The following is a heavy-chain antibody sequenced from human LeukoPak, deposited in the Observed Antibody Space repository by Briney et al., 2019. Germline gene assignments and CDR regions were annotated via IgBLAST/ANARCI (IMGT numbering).Heavy chain of an antibody. CDR1: GYTLTELS. Sequence: GASVKVSCKVSGYTLTELSMHWVRQAPGKGLEWMGWISAYNGNTNYAQKLQGRVTMTTDTSTSTAYMELRSLRSDDTAVYYCARDYEMATITPDYWGQGTLVTVSS. J-gene: IGHJ4*02. CDR3: ARDYEMATITPDY. CDR2: ISAYNGNT. V-gene: IGHV1-18*01. D-gene: IGHD5-24*01.